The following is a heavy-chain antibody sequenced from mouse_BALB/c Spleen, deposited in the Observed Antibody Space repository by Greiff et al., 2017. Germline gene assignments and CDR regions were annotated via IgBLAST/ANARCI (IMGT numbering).Heavy chain of an antibody. CDR1: GYTFTSYW. V-gene: IGHV1-69*02. Sequence: VQLQQPGAELVRPGASVKLSCKASGYTFTSYWINWVKQRPGQGLEWIGNIYPSDSYTNYNQKFKDKATLTVDKSSSTAYMQLSSPTSEDSAVYYCTRNGYYYGSSYRGDYAMDYWGQGTSVTVSS. CDR3: TRNGYYYGSSYRGDYAMDY. CDR2: IYPSDSYT. D-gene: IGHD1-1*01. J-gene: IGHJ4*01.